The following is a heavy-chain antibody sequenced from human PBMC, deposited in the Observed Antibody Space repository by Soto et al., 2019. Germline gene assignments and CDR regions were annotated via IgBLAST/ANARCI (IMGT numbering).Heavy chain of an antibody. D-gene: IGHD2-15*01. Sequence: GGSLRLSCVASGFSFSNYNMNWVRQAPGKGLEWVSYITDSSDNVHYADSVRGRFTISRDNAESSLYLQMNSLRDEDTAVYFCARDGGHGYYSDSWGRGTLVTVSS. CDR1: GFSFSNYN. J-gene: IGHJ4*02. CDR3: ARDGGHGYYSDS. CDR2: ITDSSDNV. V-gene: IGHV3-48*02.